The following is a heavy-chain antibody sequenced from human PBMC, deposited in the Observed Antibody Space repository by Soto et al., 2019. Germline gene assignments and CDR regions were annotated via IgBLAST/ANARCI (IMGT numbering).Heavy chain of an antibody. V-gene: IGHV4-59*01. D-gene: IGHD2-8*02. CDR2: IYYSGST. Sequence: PSETLSLTCTVSGGSITSDYWSWIRQPPGKGLEWIGHIYYSGSTNYSPSLKSRVTISVGTSKYQFSLKLSSVTAADTAVYYCARVSANSWYYFDSWGQGTLVTVSS. CDR1: GGSITSDY. CDR3: ARVSANSWYYFDS. J-gene: IGHJ4*02.